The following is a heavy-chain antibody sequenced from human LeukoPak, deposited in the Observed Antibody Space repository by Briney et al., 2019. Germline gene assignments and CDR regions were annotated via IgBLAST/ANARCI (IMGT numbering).Heavy chain of an antibody. D-gene: IGHD3-22*01. J-gene: IGHJ5*02. CDR1: GYTFTSYG. V-gene: IGHV1-18*01. CDR2: ISAYNGNT. CDR3: ARDSFPNYYDSSGYYRGDWFDP. Sequence: ASVKVSCKASGYTFTSYGISWVRQAPGQGLEWMGWISAYNGNTNYAQKLQGRVTMTTDTYTSTAYMELRSLRSDDTAVYYCARDSFPNYYDSSGYYRGDWFDPWGQGTLVTVSS.